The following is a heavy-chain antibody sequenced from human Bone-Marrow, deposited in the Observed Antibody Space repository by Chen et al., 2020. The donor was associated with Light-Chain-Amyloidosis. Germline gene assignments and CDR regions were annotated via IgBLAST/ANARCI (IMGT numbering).Heavy chain of an antibody. CDR3: ARRRDGYNFDY. J-gene: IGHJ4*02. V-gene: IGHV5-51*01. CDR1: GNTVPNYW. Sequence: EVQLEQSGPEVKKPGESLKISCKGSGNTVPNYWIGWVRQMPGKGLEWMGVIYPDDSDARYSPSFEGQVTISADKSITTAYLQWRSLKASDTAMYYCARRRDGYNFDYWGQGTLVTVSS. CDR2: IYPDDSDA. D-gene: IGHD5-12*01.